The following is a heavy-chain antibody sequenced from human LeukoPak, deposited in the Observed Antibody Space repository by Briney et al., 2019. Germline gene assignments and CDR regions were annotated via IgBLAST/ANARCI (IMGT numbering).Heavy chain of an antibody. CDR2: IYTSGST. D-gene: IGHD1-14*01. CDR1: GGSISSYY. CDR3: ARSLGMESYYYYGMDV. J-gene: IGHJ6*02. V-gene: IGHV4-4*07. Sequence: SETLSLTCTVSGGSISSYYWSWIRQPAGRGLEWIGRIYTSGSTNYNPSLKSRVTMSVDTSKNQFSLKLSSVTAADTAVYYCARSLGMESYYYYGMDVWGQGTTVTVSS.